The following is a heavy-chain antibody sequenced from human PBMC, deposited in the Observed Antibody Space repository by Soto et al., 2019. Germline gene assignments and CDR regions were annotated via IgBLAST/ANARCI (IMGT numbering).Heavy chain of an antibody. D-gene: IGHD2-21*02. CDR3: ARGGHVVVVTAALDY. CDR2: VNPSGGHT. V-gene: IGHV1-46*01. Sequence: QVQLMQSGAEVKKPGASVKVSCKASGDTFTDYYIHWVRQAPGQGLEWMGTVNPSGGHTTYAQHCLGRVTTTRDTSTSTLYMELTSLTSDATAIYYCARGGHVVVVTAALDYWGQGTLVTVSS. J-gene: IGHJ4*02. CDR1: GDTFTDYY.